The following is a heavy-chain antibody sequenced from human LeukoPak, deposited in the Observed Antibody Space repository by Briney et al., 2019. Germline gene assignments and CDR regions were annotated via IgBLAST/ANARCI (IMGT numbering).Heavy chain of an antibody. D-gene: IGHD3-16*01. V-gene: IGHV4-59*08. Sequence: SETLSLTRAVSGDSMKNSYWNSIRQPPGKGLEWIGCIYYSGNTIYNPSLKSRVTLSVDTSKSQFSLKLSSVTAADTAVYYCARSWAGACYVDYWGQGTLVTVSS. CDR2: IYYSGNT. CDR3: ARSWAGACYVDY. CDR1: GDSMKNSY. J-gene: IGHJ4*02.